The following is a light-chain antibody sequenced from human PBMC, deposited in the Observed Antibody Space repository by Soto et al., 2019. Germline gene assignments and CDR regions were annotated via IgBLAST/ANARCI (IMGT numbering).Light chain of an antibody. CDR2: GAS. CDR1: QSVSSSY. Sequence: EIVLTQSPGTLSLSPGERATLSCRASQSVSSSYLAWYQQKPGQAPRLLIYGASSRATGIPDRFSGSGSGTDFTLTISRLGPEDFAVYYCQQYGISPLRPAFGQGTKVDIK. CDR3: QQYGISPLRPA. J-gene: IGKJ1*01. V-gene: IGKV3-20*01.